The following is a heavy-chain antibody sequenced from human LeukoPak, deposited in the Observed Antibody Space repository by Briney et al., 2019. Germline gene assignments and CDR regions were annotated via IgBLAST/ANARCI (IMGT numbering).Heavy chain of an antibody. V-gene: IGHV1-2*02. D-gene: IGHD3-10*01. CDR3: ARDGSGSYTNYYYYYYMDV. Sequence: AASVKVSCKASGYTFTGYYMHWVRQAPGQGLEWMGWINPNSGGTNYAQKFQGRVTMTRDTSISTAYMELSRLRSDDTAAYYCARDGSGSYTNYYYYYYMDVWGKGTTVTVSS. CDR1: GYTFTGYY. J-gene: IGHJ6*03. CDR2: INPNSGGT.